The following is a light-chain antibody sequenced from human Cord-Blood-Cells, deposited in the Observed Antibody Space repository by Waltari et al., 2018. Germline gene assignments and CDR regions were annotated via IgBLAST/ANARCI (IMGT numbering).Light chain of an antibody. CDR3: QSADSSGTYV. CDR1: ALPKKY. J-gene: IGLJ1*01. V-gene: IGLV3-25*03. CDR2: KDS. Sequence: SYELTQPPSVSVSPGQTARITCSGDALPKKYAYWYQQKPGQAPVLVIYKDSERPSGIPEGFSGASSGTTVTLTISGVQAEDEADYYGQSADSSGTYVFGTWTKVTVL.